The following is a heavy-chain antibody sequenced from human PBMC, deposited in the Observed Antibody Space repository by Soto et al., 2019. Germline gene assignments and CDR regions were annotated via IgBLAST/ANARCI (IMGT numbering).Heavy chain of an antibody. V-gene: IGHV1-2*04. J-gene: IGHJ6*02. CDR1: GYTFTGYY. Sequence: GASVKVSCKASGYTFTGYYMHWVRQAPGQGLEWMGWINPNSGGTNYAQKFQGWVTMTRDTSISTAYMELSRLRSDDTAVYYCARDHRGYSGYDRSYYYGMDVWG. D-gene: IGHD5-12*01. CDR3: ARDHRGYSGYDRSYYYGMDV. CDR2: INPNSGGT.